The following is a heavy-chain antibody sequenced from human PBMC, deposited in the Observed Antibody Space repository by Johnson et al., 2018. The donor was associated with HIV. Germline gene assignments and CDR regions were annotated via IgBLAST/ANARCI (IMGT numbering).Heavy chain of an antibody. D-gene: IGHD3-10*01. CDR1: GFTFSNAW. CDR2: IKSKTDGGTT. CDR3: TTELRLLLFRFKEAFDI. V-gene: IGHV3-15*01. J-gene: IGHJ3*02. Sequence: VQLVESGGGVVQPGGSLRLSCAASGFTFSNAWMSWVRQAPGKGLEWVGRIKSKTDGGTTDYAAPVKGRFTISRDDSKNTLYLQMNSLKTEDTAVYYCTTELRLLLFRFKEAFDIWGQGTMVTVSS.